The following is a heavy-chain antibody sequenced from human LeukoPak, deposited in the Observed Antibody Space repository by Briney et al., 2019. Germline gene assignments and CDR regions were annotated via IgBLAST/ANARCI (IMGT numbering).Heavy chain of an antibody. CDR3: AKAGYSYGYNWFDP. D-gene: IGHD5-18*01. Sequence: GGSLRLSCAASGFTFSSYAMSWVRQAPGKGLEWVSAISGSGGSTYYADSVKGRFTISRDNSKNTLCLQMNSLRAEDTAVYYCAKAGYSYGYNWFDPWGQGTLVTVSS. J-gene: IGHJ5*02. CDR1: GFTFSSYA. CDR2: ISGSGGST. V-gene: IGHV3-23*01.